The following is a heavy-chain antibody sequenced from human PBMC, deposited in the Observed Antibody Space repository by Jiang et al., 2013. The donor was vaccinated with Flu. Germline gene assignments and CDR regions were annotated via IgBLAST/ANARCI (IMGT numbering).Heavy chain of an antibody. V-gene: IGHV3-30-3*01. D-gene: IGHD3-10*01. Sequence: QLVESGGGVVQPGRSLRLSCAASGFTFSSYAMHWVRQAPGKELEWVAVISYDGSNKYYADSVKGRFTISRDDSKNTLYLQMNSLRAEDTAVYYCARDGYHGSGTNYPDYSGQGTLVTVSS. CDR3: ARDGYHGSGTNYPDY. J-gene: IGHJ4*02. CDR1: GFTFSSYA. CDR2: ISYDGSNK.